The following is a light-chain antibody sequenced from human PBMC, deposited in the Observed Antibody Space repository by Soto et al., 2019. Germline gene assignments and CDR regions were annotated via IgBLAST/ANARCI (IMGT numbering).Light chain of an antibody. CDR2: AAS. Sequence: DIQMTQSPSSLSSSVGDIFTITCRATQSITTFLNWYQQKPGKAPKLLIYAASTLQSGVPSRFSGSGSGTDFTLTISSLQPEDFATYYCQQIYNTPSTFGQGTRLEIK. V-gene: IGKV1-39*01. CDR1: QSITTF. CDR3: QQIYNTPST. J-gene: IGKJ5*01.